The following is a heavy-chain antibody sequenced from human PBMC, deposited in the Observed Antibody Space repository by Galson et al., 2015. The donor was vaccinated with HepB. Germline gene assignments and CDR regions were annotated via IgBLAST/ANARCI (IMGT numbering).Heavy chain of an antibody. Sequence: SLRLSCAGSGFNPSIFWMSWVRQAPGKGLEWVANIKQDGREKYYVGPVKGRLTISRDNAGNSLYLQMNSLRGEDTALYYCARSSGGYFDSWGQGILVTVSS. CDR1: GFNPSIFW. CDR3: ARSSGGYFDS. D-gene: IGHD1-26*01. V-gene: IGHV3-7*01. CDR2: IKQDGREK. J-gene: IGHJ4*02.